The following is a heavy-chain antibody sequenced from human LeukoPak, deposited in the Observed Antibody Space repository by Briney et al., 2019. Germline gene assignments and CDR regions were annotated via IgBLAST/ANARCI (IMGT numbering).Heavy chain of an antibody. J-gene: IGHJ4*02. Sequence: SVKVSCKASGGTFSSHGLSWVRQAPGQGLEWMGGIIPIFGTANYAQKFQGRVTITADESTSTAYMELSSLRSEDTAVYYCARDGSTTVTSSYYFDYWGQGTLVTVSS. V-gene: IGHV1-69*13. CDR3: ARDGSTTVTSSYYFDY. CDR1: GGTFSSHG. CDR2: IIPIFGTA. D-gene: IGHD4-17*01.